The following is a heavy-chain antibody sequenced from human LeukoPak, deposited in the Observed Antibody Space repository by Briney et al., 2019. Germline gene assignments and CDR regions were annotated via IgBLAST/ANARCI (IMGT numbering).Heavy chain of an antibody. V-gene: IGHV3-30*18. D-gene: IGHD3-10*01. Sequence: QPGGSLRLSCAASGFTFSSYGMHWVRQAPGKGLEWVAVISYDGSNKYYADSVKGRFTISRDNSKNTLYLQMNSLRAVDTAVYYCAKAYYYGSGSYSDFDYWGQGTLVTVSS. J-gene: IGHJ4*02. CDR2: ISYDGSNK. CDR1: GFTFSSYG. CDR3: AKAYYYGSGSYSDFDY.